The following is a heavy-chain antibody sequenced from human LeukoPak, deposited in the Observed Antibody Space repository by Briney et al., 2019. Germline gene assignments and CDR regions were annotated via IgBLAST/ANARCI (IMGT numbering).Heavy chain of an antibody. CDR2: MNSNSGNT. CDR1: GYTFTSYD. V-gene: IGHV1-8*01. J-gene: IGHJ5*02. CDR3: ARAPHLYYGDYGGDWFDP. Sequence: ASVKVSCKASGYTFTSYDINWVRQATGQGLEWMGWMNSNSGNTGYAQKFQGRVTMTRNTSISTAYMELSSLRSEDTAVYYCARAPHLYYGDYGGDWFDPWGQGTLVTVS. D-gene: IGHD4-17*01.